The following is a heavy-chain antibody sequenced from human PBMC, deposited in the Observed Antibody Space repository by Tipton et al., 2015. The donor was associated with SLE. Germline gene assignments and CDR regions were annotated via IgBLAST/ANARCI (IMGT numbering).Heavy chain of an antibody. J-gene: IGHJ4*02. V-gene: IGHV5-51*01. CDR1: GYTFSSYW. CDR3: VRQVGYNDYVN. Sequence: QLVQSGAEVKKSGESLKISCKASGYTFSSYWIAWVRQTPVKGLEWMGIFYPSESASRYSPSFQGQVTISADTSTSTAYLQWSSLRASDSGMDYCVRQVGYNDYVNWGQGTLVTVSS. D-gene: IGHD3-16*01. CDR2: FYPSESAS.